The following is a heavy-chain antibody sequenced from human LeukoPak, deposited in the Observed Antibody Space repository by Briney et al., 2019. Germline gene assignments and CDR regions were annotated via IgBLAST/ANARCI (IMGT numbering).Heavy chain of an antibody. D-gene: IGHD3-10*01. Sequence: GGSLRLSCTASGFTFGDYAMSWFRQAPGKGLERVGFIRSKAYGGTTEYAASVKGRFTISRDDSKSIAYLQMNSLKTEDTAVYYCTRDRNYYGSGSFVNWFDPWGQGTLVTVSS. CDR1: GFTFGDYA. CDR2: IRSKAYGGTT. J-gene: IGHJ5*02. CDR3: TRDRNYYGSGSFVNWFDP. V-gene: IGHV3-49*03.